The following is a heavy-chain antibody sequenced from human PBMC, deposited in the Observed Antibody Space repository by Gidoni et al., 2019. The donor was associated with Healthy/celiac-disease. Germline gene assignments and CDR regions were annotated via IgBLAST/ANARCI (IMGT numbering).Heavy chain of an antibody. J-gene: IGHJ4*02. V-gene: IGHV3-30*07. CDR3: ARGGLGGVAPASDY. D-gene: IGHD3-3*01. Sequence: FTISRDNSKNTLYLQMNSLRAEDTAVYYCARGGLGGVAPASDYWGQGTLVTVSS.